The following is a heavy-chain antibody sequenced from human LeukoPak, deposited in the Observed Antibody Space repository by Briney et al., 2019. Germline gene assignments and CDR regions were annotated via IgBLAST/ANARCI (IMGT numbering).Heavy chain of an antibody. CDR2: ISWNSGTI. D-gene: IGHD4-23*01. Sequence: PGGSLRLSCLASGFTSDAMHWIRQSPGKGLEWVSGISWNSGTIGYEDSVKGRFTVSRGNAKNSMYLQMNSLRVEDTALYYCAKSYINYGGNAADAFDIWGQGTMVTVSS. CDR3: AKSYINYGGNAADAFDI. J-gene: IGHJ3*02. V-gene: IGHV3-9*02. CDR1: GFTSDA.